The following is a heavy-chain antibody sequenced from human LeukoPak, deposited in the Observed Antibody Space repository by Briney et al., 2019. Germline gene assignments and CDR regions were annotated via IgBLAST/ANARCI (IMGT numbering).Heavy chain of an antibody. D-gene: IGHD6-13*01. V-gene: IGHV4-39*07. CDR2: IYYSGST. CDR1: GGSISSSSYY. J-gene: IGHJ4*02. CDR3: ASSVGGGQLVQGNYFDY. Sequence: SEILSLTCTVSGGSISSSSYYWGWIRQPPGKGLEWIGSIYYSGSTYYNPSLKSRVTISVDTFKNQFSLKLSSVTAADTAVYYCASSVGGGQLVQGNYFDYWGQGTLVTVSS.